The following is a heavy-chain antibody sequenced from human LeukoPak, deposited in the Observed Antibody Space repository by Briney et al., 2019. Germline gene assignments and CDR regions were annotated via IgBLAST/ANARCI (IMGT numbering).Heavy chain of an antibody. CDR1: GFTFSSYA. Sequence: PGGSLRLSCAASGFTFSSYAMSWVRQAPGKGLEWVSVISESGGSTYYADSVKGRFTISRDNSKNTLHLQMNSLRAEDTAIYYCAKGHSSGYYFFDYWGQGTLVTVSS. CDR2: ISESGGST. J-gene: IGHJ4*02. CDR3: AKGHSSGYYFFDY. D-gene: IGHD3-22*01. V-gene: IGHV3-23*01.